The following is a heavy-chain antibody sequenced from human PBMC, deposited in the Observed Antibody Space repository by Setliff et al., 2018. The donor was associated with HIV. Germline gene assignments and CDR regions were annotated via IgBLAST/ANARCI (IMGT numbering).Heavy chain of an antibody. Sequence: SETLSLTCAVYGGSLSGDYWGWIRQPPGKGLEWIGDINQSGSVNYNPSLKSRVTISVDRSKNQVSLKLISVTAADVAMYYCARGRLRAVTAMIKKRASYTWFDPWGQGTLVTVSS. V-gene: IGHV4-34*01. D-gene: IGHD5-18*01. CDR1: GGSLSGDY. CDR2: INQSGSV. J-gene: IGHJ5*02. CDR3: ARGRLRAVTAMIKKRASYTWFDP.